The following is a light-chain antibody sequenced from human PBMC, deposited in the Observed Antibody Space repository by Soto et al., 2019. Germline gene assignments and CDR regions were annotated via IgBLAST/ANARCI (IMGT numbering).Light chain of an antibody. CDR2: AVS. J-gene: IGKJ2*01. CDR1: QTVTSSY. Sequence: EMVWTQSPGTLSLSPGERATLSCRASQTVTSSYLLWYQQKPGQAPRLLIYAVSTRATGIPDRFSGSGSGTDFTLTISKLEPEDFAVYYCQQYGSSPYTFGQGTNLEIK. CDR3: QQYGSSPYT. V-gene: IGKV3-20*01.